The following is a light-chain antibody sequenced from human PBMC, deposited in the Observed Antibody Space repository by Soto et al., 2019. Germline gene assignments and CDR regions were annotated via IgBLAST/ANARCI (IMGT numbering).Light chain of an antibody. V-gene: IGLV1-47*01. CDR2: RND. CDR1: SSNIGSNY. J-gene: IGLJ3*02. Sequence: QSVLTQPPSASGTPGQRVTISCSGSSSNIGSNYVYWYRQLPGTAPNVLIYRNDERPSGVPDRFSGSKSGSSASLAISGLRSEDEADYYCSAWDDSLGGPVFGRGTKLTVL. CDR3: SAWDDSLGGPV.